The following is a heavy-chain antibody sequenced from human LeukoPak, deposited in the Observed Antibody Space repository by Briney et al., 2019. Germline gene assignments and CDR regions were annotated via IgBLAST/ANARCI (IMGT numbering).Heavy chain of an antibody. CDR2: ISAYNGNT. D-gene: IGHD2-2*01. V-gene: IGHV1-18*01. J-gene: IGHJ4*02. Sequence: ASVKVSCKASGYTFTSYGISWVRQAPGQGLEWMGWISAYNGNTNYAQKLQGRVTMTTDTSTSTAYMELSSLRSEDTAVYYCARNYRAGVPAAIDYWGQGTLVTVSS. CDR3: ARNYRAGVPAAIDY. CDR1: GYTFTSYG.